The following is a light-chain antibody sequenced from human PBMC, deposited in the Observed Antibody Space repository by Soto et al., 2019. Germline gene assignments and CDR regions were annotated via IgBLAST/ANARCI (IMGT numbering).Light chain of an antibody. CDR2: FAS. V-gene: IGKV3-15*01. J-gene: IGKJ1*01. CDR3: QKYDKWPRT. CDR1: QSVGTY. Sequence: EIVLTQSPGTLSLSPGERAILSCRAIQSVGTYLAWYQQKPGQPPRLLIYFASTRATAVPARFTAGGSGTEFTLTISSLQSDDLAVYYCQKYDKWPRTFGQGTKVDIK.